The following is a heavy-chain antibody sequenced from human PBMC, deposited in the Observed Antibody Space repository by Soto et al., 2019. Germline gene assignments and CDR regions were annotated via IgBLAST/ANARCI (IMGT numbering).Heavy chain of an antibody. V-gene: IGHV1-69*01. CDR2: IIPVSGAA. D-gene: IGHD2-2*01. CDR1: GGTFGSFA. CDR3: ARALGCRSTSCTLDY. J-gene: IGHJ4*02. Sequence: QVQLVQSGAEVKKPGSSVKVSCEASGGTFGSFAFSWVRQAPGQGLEWMGGIIPVSGAAHYAQKFQGRVTITADESTSTAYMELSSLRSQDTAVYYCARALGCRSTSCTLDYWGQGTRVIVSS.